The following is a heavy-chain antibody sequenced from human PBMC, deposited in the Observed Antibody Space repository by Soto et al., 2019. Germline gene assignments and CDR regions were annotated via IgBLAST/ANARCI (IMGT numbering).Heavy chain of an antibody. CDR2: INHSGST. J-gene: IGHJ6*02. V-gene: IGHV4-34*01. CDR3: ARLGGQRTYYYYYGMDV. D-gene: IGHD3-10*01. Sequence: PSETLSLTCAVYGGSFSGYYWSWIRQPPGKGLEWIGEINHSGSTNYNPSLKSRVTISVDTSKNQFSLKLSSVTAADTAVYYCARLGGQRTYYYYYGMDVWGQGTTVTVSS. CDR1: GGSFSGYY.